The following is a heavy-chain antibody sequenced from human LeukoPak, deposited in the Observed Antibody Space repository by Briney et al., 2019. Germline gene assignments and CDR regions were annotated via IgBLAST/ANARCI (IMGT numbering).Heavy chain of an antibody. V-gene: IGHV5-51*01. Sequence: GESLKISCKCSGYSFTSYWIGWGRQMPGKGLEWMGIIYPGDSNTRYSPSFQGQVTISAAKSISTAYLQWSSLKASDTAVYYSARHACRGGNCYSVDLWCQGTLVTVSS. D-gene: IGHD2-15*01. J-gene: IGHJ1*01. CDR1: GYSFTSYW. CDR3: ARHACRGGNCYSVDL. CDR2: IYPGDSNT.